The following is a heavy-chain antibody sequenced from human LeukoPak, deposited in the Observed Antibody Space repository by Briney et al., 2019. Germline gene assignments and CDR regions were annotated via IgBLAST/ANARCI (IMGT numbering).Heavy chain of an antibody. CDR1: GFTFSDYY. J-gene: IGHJ4*02. CDR3: ARDRGGGTYYIT. Sequence: PGRTLRLSCAASGFTFSDYYMSWIRQASGKGLEWVSYISSSGSTIYYADSVKGRFTISRDNAKNSLSLQMNSLRAEDTAVYYCARDRGGGTYYITWGQGTLVTVSS. V-gene: IGHV3-11*01. D-gene: IGHD1-26*01. CDR2: ISSSGSTI.